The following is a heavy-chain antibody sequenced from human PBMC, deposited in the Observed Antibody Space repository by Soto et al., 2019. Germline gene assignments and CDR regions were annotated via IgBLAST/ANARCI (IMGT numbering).Heavy chain of an antibody. D-gene: IGHD3-16*02. V-gene: IGHV1-8*01. Sequence: QVQLVQSGAEVKKPGASVKVSCKASGYTFTSYDINWVRQATGQGLEWMGWMNPNSGNTGYAQKFQGRVTMTRNTSRSTGYTELSSRRYEDTAVYYCGRGPGQVGEVTLDRFSYGGQGTLVTGSS. CDR1: GYTFTSYD. CDR3: GRGPGQVGEVTLDRFSY. CDR2: MNPNSGNT. J-gene: IGHJ4*02.